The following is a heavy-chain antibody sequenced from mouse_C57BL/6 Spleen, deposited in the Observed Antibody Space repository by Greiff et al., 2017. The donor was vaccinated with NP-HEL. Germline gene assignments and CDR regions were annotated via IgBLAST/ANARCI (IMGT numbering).Heavy chain of an antibody. J-gene: IGHJ2*01. D-gene: IGHD1-1*01. Sequence: VQRVESGPGLVAPSQSLSITCTVSGFSLTSYAISWVRQPPGKGLEWLGVIWTGGGTNYNSALKSRLSISKDNSKSQVFLKMNSLQTDDTARYYCARNYYGSSEYFDYGGQGTTLTVSS. CDR2: IWTGGGT. V-gene: IGHV2-9-1*01. CDR3: ARNYYGSSEYFDY. CDR1: GFSLTSYA.